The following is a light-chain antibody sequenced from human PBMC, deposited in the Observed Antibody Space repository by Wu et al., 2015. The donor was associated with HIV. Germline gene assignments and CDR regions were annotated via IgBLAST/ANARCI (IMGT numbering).Light chain of an antibody. CDR3: QHYGILTRT. Sequence: EIVLTQSPGTLSLSPGERATLSCRASQSVSSTYLAWYQQKPGQSPRLLIYGVSSRATGIPDRFSGSGSGTDFTLTISRLEPEDFAVYYCQHYGILTRTSGQGDQGGNQT. J-gene: IGKJ1*01. CDR1: QSVSSTY. V-gene: IGKV3-20*01. CDR2: GVS.